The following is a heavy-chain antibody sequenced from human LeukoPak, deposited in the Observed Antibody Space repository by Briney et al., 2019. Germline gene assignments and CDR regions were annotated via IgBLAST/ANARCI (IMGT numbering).Heavy chain of an antibody. Sequence: ASETLSLTCAVYGGSFSGYYWSWIRQPPGKGLEWIGEINHSGSTNYNPSLKSRVTISVDTSKNQFSLKLSSVTAADTAVYYCARGRRYSGYDLDYWGQGTLVTVSS. CDR1: GGSFSGYY. CDR3: ARGRRYSGYDLDY. V-gene: IGHV4-34*01. J-gene: IGHJ4*02. CDR2: INHSGST. D-gene: IGHD5-12*01.